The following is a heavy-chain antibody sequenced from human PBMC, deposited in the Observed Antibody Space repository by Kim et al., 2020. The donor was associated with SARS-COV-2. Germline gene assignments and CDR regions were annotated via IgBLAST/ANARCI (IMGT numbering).Heavy chain of an antibody. D-gene: IGHD5-18*01. J-gene: IGHJ4*02. CDR3: ARAGSELWTFDY. CDR2: IIPILGIA. V-gene: IGHV1-69*04. Sequence: SVKVSCKASGGTFSSYAISWVRQAPGQGLEWMGRIIPILGIANYAQKFQGRVTITADKSTSTAYMELSSLRSEDTAVYYCARAGSELWTFDYWGQGTLVTVSS. CDR1: GGTFSSYA.